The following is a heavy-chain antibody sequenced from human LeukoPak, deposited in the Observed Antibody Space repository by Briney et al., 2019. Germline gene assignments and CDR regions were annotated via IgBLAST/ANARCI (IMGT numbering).Heavy chain of an antibody. D-gene: IGHD3-3*01. J-gene: IGHJ4*02. CDR3: AKGAYDFWSGYLYY. Sequence: GGSLRPSCAASGFTFSSYAMSWVRQAPGKGLEWVSAISGSGGSTYYADSVKGRFTISRDNSKNTLYLQMNSLRAEDTAVYYCAKGAYDFWSGYLYYWGQGTLVTVSS. V-gene: IGHV3-23*01. CDR1: GFTFSSYA. CDR2: ISGSGGST.